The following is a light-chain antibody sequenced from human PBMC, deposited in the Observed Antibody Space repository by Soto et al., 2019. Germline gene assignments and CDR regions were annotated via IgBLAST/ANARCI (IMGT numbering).Light chain of an antibody. J-gene: IGKJ1*01. V-gene: IGKV3-11*01. Sequence: EIVLTQSPATLSLSPGERATLSCRASQSVSSYLAWYQQKPGQAPRLLIYDASNRATGIPARFSGSGSGTDFTLTISRLEPEDFAVYYCQHYVTSLTTFGPGTKVDIK. CDR3: QHYVTSLTT. CDR2: DAS. CDR1: QSVSSY.